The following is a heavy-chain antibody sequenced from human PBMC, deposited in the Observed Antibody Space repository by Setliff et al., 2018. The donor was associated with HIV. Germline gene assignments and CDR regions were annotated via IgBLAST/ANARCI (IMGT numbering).Heavy chain of an antibody. CDR2: MYYRGTT. CDR1: GGSVISSSYY. V-gene: IGHV4-39*01. Sequence: SETLSLTCTVSGGSVISSSYYWGWIRQPPGKGLDWIGTMYYRGTTYNNPSLKSRVTFSADASKDQFSLNRHSVTATDTAIYYCARQGLTMPRGVPAPILYYFDYWGQGILFTVSS. J-gene: IGHJ4*02. CDR3: ARQGLTMPRGVPAPILYYFDY. D-gene: IGHD3-10*01.